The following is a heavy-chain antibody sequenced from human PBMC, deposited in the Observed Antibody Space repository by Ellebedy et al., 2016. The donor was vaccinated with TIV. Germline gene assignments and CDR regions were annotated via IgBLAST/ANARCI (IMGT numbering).Heavy chain of an antibody. J-gene: IGHJ4*02. CDR1: GFTFSSYA. D-gene: IGHD3-10*01. CDR2: ITGSANFT. V-gene: IGHV3-23*01. CDR3: AKGSPRAVLFDY. Sequence: GESLKISXAASGFTFSSYAMSWVRQAPGKGLEWVSTITGSANFTYYADSVKGRFTISRDNSKGTVHLQMNSLRPEDTATYFCAKGSPRAVLFDYWGQGALVTVSS.